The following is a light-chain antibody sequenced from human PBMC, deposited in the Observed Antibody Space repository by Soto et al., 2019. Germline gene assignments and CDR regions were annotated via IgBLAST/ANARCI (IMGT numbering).Light chain of an antibody. CDR2: GAS. Sequence: VVLTQSPATLSLSPGDRATLSCRASRHVYINALGWYQQKPGRTPTLLIYGASTRATDLPDRFSATGSGTYFSLSISGVEPEDSAVYYCQQYGASPFTFGPGTRLEI. J-gene: IGKJ3*01. CDR3: QQYGASPFT. CDR1: RHVYINA. V-gene: IGKV3-20*01.